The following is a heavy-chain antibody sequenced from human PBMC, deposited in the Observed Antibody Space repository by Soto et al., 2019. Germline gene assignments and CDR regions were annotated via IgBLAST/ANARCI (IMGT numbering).Heavy chain of an antibody. CDR2: ISVSGGSA. V-gene: IGHV3-23*01. CDR1: GFTFSSFG. CDR3: AKVKRMVVVPGFDY. J-gene: IGHJ4*02. Sequence: QTGGSLRRSCAASGFTFSSFGMIWVRQAPGKGLEWVSTISVSGGSAYSADSVKGRFTISRDNSKNTLYLQMNSLRAEDTAIYYCAKVKRMVVVPGFDYWGRGALVTVSS. D-gene: IGHD3-22*01.